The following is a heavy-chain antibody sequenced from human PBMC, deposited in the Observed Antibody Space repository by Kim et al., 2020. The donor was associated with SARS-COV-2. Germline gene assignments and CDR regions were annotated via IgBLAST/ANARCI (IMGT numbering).Heavy chain of an antibody. V-gene: IGHV4-39*07. Sequence: SETLSLTCTVSGGSISSSSYYWGWIRQPPGKGLEWIGSIYYSGSTYYNPSLKSRVTISVDTSKNQFSLKLSSVTAADTAVYYCARDDLDVDTAGGWFDPWGQGTLVTVSS. CDR3: ARDDLDVDTAGGWFDP. D-gene: IGHD5-18*01. CDR1: GGSISSSSYY. CDR2: IYYSGST. J-gene: IGHJ5*02.